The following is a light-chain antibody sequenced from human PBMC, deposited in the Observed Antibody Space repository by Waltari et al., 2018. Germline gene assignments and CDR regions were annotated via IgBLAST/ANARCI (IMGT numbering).Light chain of an antibody. CDR3: SSQSSNDVVL. J-gene: IGLJ2*01. CDR2: DVS. V-gene: IGLV2-14*01. Sequence: QSALTQPASVSASPGQSVTIFCAGTSNDVGGYNSVAWYQEHPGQAPRVIIYDVSDRPSGVSDRFSGSKSSNTASLTISGLQAEDEADYYCSSQSSNDVVLFGGGTKLTVL. CDR1: SNDVGGYNS.